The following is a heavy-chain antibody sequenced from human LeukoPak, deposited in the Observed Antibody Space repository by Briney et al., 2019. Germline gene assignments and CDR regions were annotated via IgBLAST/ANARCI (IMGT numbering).Heavy chain of an antibody. Sequence: SQTLSLTRTVSGGSISSGDYYWSWIRQPPGKGLEWIGYIYYSGSTYYNPSLKSRVTISVDTSKNQFSLKLSSVTAADTAVYYCARVSWFGELLLDYWGQGTLVTVSS. CDR2: IYYSGST. J-gene: IGHJ4*02. D-gene: IGHD3-10*01. V-gene: IGHV4-30-4*01. CDR1: GGSISSGDYY. CDR3: ARVSWFGELLLDY.